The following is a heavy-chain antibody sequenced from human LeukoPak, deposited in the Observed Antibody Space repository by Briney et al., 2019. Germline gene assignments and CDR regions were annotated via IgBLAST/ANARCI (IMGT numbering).Heavy chain of an antibody. J-gene: IGHJ4*02. CDR2: MYYSGST. CDR1: GCFISSHF. D-gene: IGHD3-22*01. Sequence: SETLSLTCTVSGCFISSHFWSWIRQPPGKELAWIGYMYYSGSTKYNPSLKSRVTISVDTSKNQVSLKLSSVTAADTAVYYCAGSYDSNGYYPDGRFDYWGQGTLVTVSS. V-gene: IGHV4-59*11. CDR3: AGSYDSNGYYPDGRFDY.